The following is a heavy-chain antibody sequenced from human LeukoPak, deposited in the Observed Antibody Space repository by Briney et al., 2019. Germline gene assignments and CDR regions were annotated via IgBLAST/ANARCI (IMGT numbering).Heavy chain of an antibody. D-gene: IGHD4-17*01. CDR3: ALDYGDYVGYFDY. CDR1: GFTFSSYA. V-gene: IGHV3-23*01. J-gene: IGHJ4*02. CDR2: ISGSGGST. Sequence: GGSLRLSCAASGFTFSSYAMSWVRQAPGKGLEWVSAISGSGGSTYYADSVKGRFTISRDNSKNTLYLQMNSLRAEDTAVYYCALDYGDYVGYFDYWGQGTLVTVSS.